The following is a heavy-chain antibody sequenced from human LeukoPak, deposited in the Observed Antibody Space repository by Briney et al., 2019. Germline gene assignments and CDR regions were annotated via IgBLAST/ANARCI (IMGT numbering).Heavy chain of an antibody. J-gene: IGHJ3*02. CDR3: TRGHYGIDI. Sequence: GKSLRLSCAAAGITFSTSGVTWVRKASWKGLEWVATINQDGTEEYYLDSVKGRFTISRDNAKNSLSLQMNSLRGEDTAVYYCTRGHYGIDIWGQGIMVTVSS. D-gene: IGHD3-10*01. CDR2: INQDGTEE. V-gene: IGHV3-7*01. CDR1: GITFSTSG.